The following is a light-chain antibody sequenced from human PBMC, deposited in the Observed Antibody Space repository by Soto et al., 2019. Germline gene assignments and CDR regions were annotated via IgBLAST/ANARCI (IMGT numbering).Light chain of an antibody. CDR2: GAS. V-gene: IGKV3-15*01. Sequence: EIVMTQSPATLSVSPGERVTLSCRASQSVKTNLAWYQQRPGQAPRLLVYGASTRAPGIPARFYGSGFGTDFTLTISSLHSEDFAVYYCQQYVNLLVTFGGGTKVE. CDR3: QQYVNLLVT. CDR1: QSVKTN. J-gene: IGKJ4*01.